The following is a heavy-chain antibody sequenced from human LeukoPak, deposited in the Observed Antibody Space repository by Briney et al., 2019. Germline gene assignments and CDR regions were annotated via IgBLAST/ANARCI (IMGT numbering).Heavy chain of an antibody. D-gene: IGHD6-13*01. J-gene: IGHJ6*02. Sequence: PGGSLRLSCAASGFTFSSYGVHWVRQAPGKGLEWVAVIWYDGSNKYYADSVKGRFTISRDNSKNTLYLQMNSLRAEDTAVYYCARGSSSWDYYYYGMDVWGQGTTVTVSS. V-gene: IGHV3-33*08. CDR2: IWYDGSNK. CDR1: GFTFSSYG. CDR3: ARGSSSWDYYYYGMDV.